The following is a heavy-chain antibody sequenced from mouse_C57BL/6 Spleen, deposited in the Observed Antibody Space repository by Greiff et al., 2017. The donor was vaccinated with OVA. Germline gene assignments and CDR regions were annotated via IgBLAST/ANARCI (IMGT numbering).Heavy chain of an antibody. D-gene: IGHD2-4*01. CDR2: IYPRDGST. Sequence: QVQLKESGPELVKPGASVKLSCKASGYTFTSYDINWVKQRPGQGLEWIGWIYPRDGSTKYNEKFKGKATLTVDTSSSTAYMELHSLTSEDSAVYFCATHYDYDRGYAMDYWGQGTSVTVSS. CDR1: GYTFTSYD. CDR3: ATHYDYDRGYAMDY. J-gene: IGHJ4*01. V-gene: IGHV1-85*01.